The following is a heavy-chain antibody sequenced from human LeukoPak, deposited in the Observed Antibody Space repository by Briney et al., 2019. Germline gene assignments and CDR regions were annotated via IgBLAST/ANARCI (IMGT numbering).Heavy chain of an antibody. CDR3: ARDTPGVIITPDY. CDR1: GFTFSSYE. D-gene: IGHD2-15*01. Sequence: GGSLRLSCAASGFTFSSYEMNWIRQAPGKGLEWVSYINSRGDIIHYADSVRDRFTISRDNAKNSLYLQMNSLRAEDTAVYYCARDTPGVIITPDYWGQGTLVTVSS. CDR2: INSRGDII. V-gene: IGHV3-48*03. J-gene: IGHJ4*02.